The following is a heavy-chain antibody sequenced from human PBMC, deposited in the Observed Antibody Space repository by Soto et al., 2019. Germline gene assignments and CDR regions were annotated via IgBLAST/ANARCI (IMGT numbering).Heavy chain of an antibody. CDR3: ARHREGYSSGWYPDY. Sequence: PSETLSLTCTASGGSISSSSYYWGWIRQPPGKGLEWIGSIYYSGSTYYNPSLKSRVTISVDTSKNQFSLKLSSVTAADTAVHYCARHREGYSSGWYPDYWGQGTLVTVSS. J-gene: IGHJ4*02. CDR1: GGSISSSSYY. D-gene: IGHD6-19*01. CDR2: IYYSGST. V-gene: IGHV4-39*01.